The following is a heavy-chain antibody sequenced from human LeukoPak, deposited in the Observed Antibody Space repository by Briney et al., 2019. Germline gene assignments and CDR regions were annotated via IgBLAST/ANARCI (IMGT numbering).Heavy chain of an antibody. CDR3: ASELNTGYYNRGRLVYFDY. D-gene: IGHD3-9*01. CDR2: IYTSGST. J-gene: IGHJ4*02. CDR1: GGSISSGSYY. V-gene: IGHV4-61*02. Sequence: SETLSLTCTVSGGSISSGSYYWSWIRQPAGKGLEWIGRIYTSGSTNYNPSLKSRVTISVDTSKNQFSLKLSSVTAADTAVYYCASELNTGYYNRGRLVYFDYWGQGTLVTVSS.